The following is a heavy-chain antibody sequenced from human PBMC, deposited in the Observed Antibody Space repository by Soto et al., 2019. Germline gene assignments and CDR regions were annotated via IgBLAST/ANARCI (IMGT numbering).Heavy chain of an antibody. J-gene: IGHJ4*02. CDR3: AAGEEMATICFDY. CDR2: IIPIFGTA. D-gene: IGHD3-16*01. Sequence: GASVKVSCKASGGTFSSYAISWVRQAPGQGLEWMGGIIPIFGTANYAQKFQGRVTITADESTSTAYMELSSLRSEDTAVYYCAAGEEMATICFDYWGQGTLVTVSS. CDR1: GGTFSSYA. V-gene: IGHV1-69*13.